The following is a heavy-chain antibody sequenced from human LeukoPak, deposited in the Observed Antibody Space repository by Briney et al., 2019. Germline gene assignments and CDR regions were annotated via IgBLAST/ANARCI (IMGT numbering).Heavy chain of an antibody. CDR3: ATVRGAQGYAFDI. D-gene: IGHD1-26*01. CDR1: GFTFSSYW. J-gene: IGHJ3*02. Sequence: GGSLRLSCAASGFTFSSYWMSWVRQAPGKGLEWVANIKQDGSEKYYVDSVKGRFTISRDNAKNSLYLQMNSLRAEDTAVYYCATVRGAQGYAFDIWGQGTMVTVSS. CDR2: IKQDGSEK. V-gene: IGHV3-7*03.